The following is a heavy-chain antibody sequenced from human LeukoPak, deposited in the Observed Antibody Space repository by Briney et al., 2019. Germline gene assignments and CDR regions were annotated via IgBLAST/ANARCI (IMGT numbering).Heavy chain of an antibody. CDR2: TYYRSKWYN. Sequence: SQTLSLTCAISGDSVSSNSAAWNWIRQSPSRGLEWLGRTYYRSKWYNDYAVSAKSRITINPDTSKNQFSLQLNSVTPEDTAVYYCARDLLYPRDYYYGMDAWGQGTTVTVSS. V-gene: IGHV6-1*01. CDR3: ARDLLYPRDYYYGMDA. D-gene: IGHD1-26*01. CDR1: GDSVSSNSAA. J-gene: IGHJ6*02.